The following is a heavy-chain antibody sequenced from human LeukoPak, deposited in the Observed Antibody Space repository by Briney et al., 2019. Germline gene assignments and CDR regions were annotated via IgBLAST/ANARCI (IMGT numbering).Heavy chain of an antibody. V-gene: IGHV4-59*08. CDR2: ISYTGST. CDR1: GASISSYY. J-gene: IGHJ4*02. D-gene: IGHD1-1*01. CDR3: ARHEGTWTFDY. Sequence: SETLSLTCSVSGASISSYYWSWIRLPPGRGLEWLGYISYTGSTNYNPSLKSRLTISVDTSKNQLSLNLTTVTAADTAVYYCARHEGTWTFDYWGQGALVTVSS.